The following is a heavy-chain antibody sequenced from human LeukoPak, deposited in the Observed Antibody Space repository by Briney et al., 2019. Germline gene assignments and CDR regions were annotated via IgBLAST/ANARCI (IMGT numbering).Heavy chain of an antibody. D-gene: IGHD6-19*01. V-gene: IGHV4-34*01. CDR1: GGSYSGYY. J-gene: IGHJ4*02. CDR2: NNHSGST. CDR3: ARGKWSSGWYKFFDY. Sequence: SETLSLTCAVYGGSYSGYYWSWIRQPPGKGLEWIGENNHSGSTNYNPSLKSRATISVDTSKNQFSLKLSSVTAADTAVYYCARGKWSSGWYKFFDYWGQGTLVTVSS.